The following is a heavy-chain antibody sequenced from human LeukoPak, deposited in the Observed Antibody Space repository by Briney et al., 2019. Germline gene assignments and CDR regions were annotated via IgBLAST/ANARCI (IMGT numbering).Heavy chain of an antibody. D-gene: IGHD4-4*01. CDR3: ASSLAAVTTSWSSMDV. V-gene: IGHV1-18*01. J-gene: IGHJ6*02. CDR2: ISAYNGNT. Sequence: GASVKVSCKASGYTFTSYGISWVRQAPGQGLEWMGWISAYNGNTNYAQKLQGRVTMTTDTSTSTAYMELRSLRSDDTAVYYCASSLAAVTTSWSSMDVWGQGTTVTVSS. CDR1: GYTFTSYG.